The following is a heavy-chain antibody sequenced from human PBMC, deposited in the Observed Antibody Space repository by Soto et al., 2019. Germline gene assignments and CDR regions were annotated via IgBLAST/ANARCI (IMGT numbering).Heavy chain of an antibody. CDR1: GGTFSSYA. CDR3: ARDYYGSGINWFDP. D-gene: IGHD3-10*01. CDR2: IIPIFGTA. J-gene: IGHJ5*02. V-gene: IGHV1-69*13. Sequence: SVKVSCKASGGTFSSYAISWVRQAPGQGLEWMGGIIPIFGTANYAQKFQGRVTITADESTSTAYMELSSLRSEDTAVYYYARDYYGSGINWFDPWGQGTLVTVSS.